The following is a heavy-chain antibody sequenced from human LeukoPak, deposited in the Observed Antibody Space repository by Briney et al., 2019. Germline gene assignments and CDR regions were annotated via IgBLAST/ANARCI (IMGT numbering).Heavy chain of an antibody. CDR1: GGSFSGYY. CDR3: ARKGGSYLFAY. Sequence: KASETLSLTCAVYGGSFSGYYWSWIRQPPGKGLEWIGEINHSGSTNYNPSLKSRVTISVDTSKNQFSLKLSSVTAADTAVYYCARKGGSYLFAYWGQGTLVTVSS. J-gene: IGHJ4*02. D-gene: IGHD1-26*01. CDR2: INHSGST. V-gene: IGHV4-34*01.